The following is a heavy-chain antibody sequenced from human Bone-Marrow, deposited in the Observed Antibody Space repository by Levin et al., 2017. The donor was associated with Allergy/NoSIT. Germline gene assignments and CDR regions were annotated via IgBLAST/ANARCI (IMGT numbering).Heavy chain of an antibody. CDR3: AEERIAAAGTCPSTYYYYGMDV. V-gene: IGHV1-2*06. J-gene: IGHJ6*02. D-gene: IGHD6-13*01. CDR1: GYTFTGYY. CDR2: INPNSGGT. Sequence: GESLKISCKASGYTFTGYYMHWVRQAPGQGLEWMGRINPNSGGTNYAQKFQGRVTMTRDTSISTAYMELSRLRSDDTAVYYCAEERIAAAGTCPSTYYYYGMDVWGQGTTVTVSS.